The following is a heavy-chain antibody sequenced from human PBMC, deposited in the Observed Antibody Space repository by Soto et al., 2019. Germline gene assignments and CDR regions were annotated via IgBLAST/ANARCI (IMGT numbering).Heavy chain of an antibody. CDR1: GGSFSGYY. V-gene: IGHV4-34*01. CDR2: INHSGST. J-gene: IGHJ4*02. CDR3: ARDRGIFGVVIIDY. Sequence: QVQLQQWGAGLLKPSETLSLTCAVYGGSFSGYYWSWIRQPPGKGLEWIGEINHSGSTNYNPSLKSRVTISVDTSKHQFSLKLSSVTAADTAVYYCARDRGIFGVVIIDYWGQGTLVTVSS. D-gene: IGHD3-3*01.